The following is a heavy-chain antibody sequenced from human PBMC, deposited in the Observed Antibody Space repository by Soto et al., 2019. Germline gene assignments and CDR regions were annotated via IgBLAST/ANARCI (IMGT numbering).Heavy chain of an antibody. D-gene: IGHD3-10*01. CDR2: IYYSGST. Sequence: QLQPQESGPGLVKPSETLSLTCTVSGGSISSSSYYWGWIRQPPGKGLEWIGSIYYSGSTYYNPSLKSRVTISVDTSKNQFSLKLSSVTAADTAVYYCARQGDYYGSGSYHLFDYWGQGTLVTVSS. CDR3: ARQGDYYGSGSYHLFDY. CDR1: GGSISSSSYY. J-gene: IGHJ4*02. V-gene: IGHV4-39*01.